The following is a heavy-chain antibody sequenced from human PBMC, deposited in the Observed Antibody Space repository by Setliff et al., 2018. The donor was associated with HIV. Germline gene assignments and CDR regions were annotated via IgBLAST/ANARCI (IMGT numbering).Heavy chain of an antibody. D-gene: IGHD3-22*01. Sequence: SVKVSCKASGGTFSSYAISWVRQAPGQGLEWMGGIIPIFGTANYAQKFQGRVTITADESTSTAYMELSSLRPEDTAVYYCARDRGDSSGHMTQYYYYYMDVWGKGTTVTVSS. CDR2: IIPIFGTA. CDR1: GGTFSSYA. J-gene: IGHJ6*03. V-gene: IGHV1-69*13. CDR3: ARDRGDSSGHMTQYYYYYMDV.